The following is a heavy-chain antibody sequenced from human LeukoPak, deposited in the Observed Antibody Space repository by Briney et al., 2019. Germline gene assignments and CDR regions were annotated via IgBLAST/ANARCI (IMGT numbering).Heavy chain of an antibody. Sequence: GALRLSCEVSGFTFDNNDMHWVRQTTGKGLEWVSAIGSAGYTYYADSVRGRFTITRDNAKQSLYLQMNSLRVEDTAVYHCVRQPDSARYGFDYWGRGIQVTVSS. J-gene: IGHJ4*02. D-gene: IGHD1-14*01. CDR3: VRQPDSARYGFDY. CDR1: GFTFDNND. V-gene: IGHV3-13*01. CDR2: IGSAGYT.